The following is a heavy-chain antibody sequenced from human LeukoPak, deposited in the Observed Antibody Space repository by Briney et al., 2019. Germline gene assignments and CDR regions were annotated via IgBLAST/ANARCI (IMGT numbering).Heavy chain of an antibody. J-gene: IGHJ3*02. CDR1: GYTFTSYA. CDR2: ITPIFGTA. V-gene: IGHV1-69*13. D-gene: IGHD2-2*01. CDR3: ARDIVVVPAAAVAFDI. Sequence: ASVKVSCKASGYTFTSYAISWVRQAPGQGLEWMGGITPIFGTANYAQKFQGRVTITADESTSTAYMELSSLRSEDTAVYYCARDIVVVPAAAVAFDIWGQGTMVTVSS.